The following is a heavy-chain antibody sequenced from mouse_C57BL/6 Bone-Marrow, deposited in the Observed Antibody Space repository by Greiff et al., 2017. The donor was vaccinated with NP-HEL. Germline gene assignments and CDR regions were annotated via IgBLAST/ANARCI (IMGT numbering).Heavy chain of an antibody. CDR2: IYPGSGST. V-gene: IGHV1-55*01. Sequence: QVQLQQPGAELVKPGASVKMSCKASGYTFTSYWITWVKQRPGQGLEWIGDIYPGSGSTNYNEKLKSKATLTVDTSSSTAYMQLSSLTSEDSAVYYCASGAYGSSYGYFDVWGTGTTVTVSS. CDR3: ASGAYGSSYGYFDV. D-gene: IGHD1-1*01. J-gene: IGHJ1*03. CDR1: GYTFTSYW.